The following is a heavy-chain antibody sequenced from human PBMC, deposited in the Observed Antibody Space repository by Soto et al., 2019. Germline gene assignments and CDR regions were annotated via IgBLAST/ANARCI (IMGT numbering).Heavy chain of an antibody. Sequence: TQSLTCPVSGCSVSSGSDYWSWIRQPPGKGLEWIGYIYYSGSTNYNPSLKSRVTISVDTSKNQFSLKLSSVTAADTAVYYCARVRDSSGWYPTRYYFDYWGQGTLVTVSS. V-gene: IGHV4-61*01. CDR2: IYYSGST. D-gene: IGHD6-19*01. CDR3: ARVRDSSGWYPTRYYFDY. CDR1: GCSVSSGSDY. J-gene: IGHJ4*02.